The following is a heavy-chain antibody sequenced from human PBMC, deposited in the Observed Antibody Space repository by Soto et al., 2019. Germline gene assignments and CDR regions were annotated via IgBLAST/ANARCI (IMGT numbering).Heavy chain of an antibody. Sequence: GGSLRLSCAASGFTFSSYAMNWVRQAPGKGLEWVSTISGRGGSTYYADSVKGRFTVSRDNSKNTLYLQMNTLRADDTALYYCATNAVSDCSSTTCHPTPWGQGTLVTVSS. CDR3: ATNAVSDCSSTTCHPTP. V-gene: IGHV3-23*01. CDR2: ISGRGGST. D-gene: IGHD2-2*01. CDR1: GFTFSSYA. J-gene: IGHJ5*02.